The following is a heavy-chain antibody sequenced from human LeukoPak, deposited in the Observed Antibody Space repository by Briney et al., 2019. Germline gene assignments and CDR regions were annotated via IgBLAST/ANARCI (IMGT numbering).Heavy chain of an antibody. Sequence: GGSLRLSCAASGFPFSSYGMHWVRQAPGKGLEWVAVLSYDGSNEYYADSVKGRFTISRDNSKNMVYLQMNSLSLEDTAVYYCAKKQEGSWTLDYWGQGTLITVSS. CDR2: LSYDGSNE. D-gene: IGHD6-13*01. J-gene: IGHJ4*02. CDR3: AKKQEGSWTLDY. CDR1: GFPFSSYG. V-gene: IGHV3-30*18.